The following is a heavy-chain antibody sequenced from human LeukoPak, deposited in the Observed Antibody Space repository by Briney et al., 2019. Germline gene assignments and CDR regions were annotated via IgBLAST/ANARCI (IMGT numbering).Heavy chain of an antibody. CDR3: ARVILSGYDYALDY. D-gene: IGHD3-3*01. Sequence: GGSLRLSCVAAGFTFNTYGMHWVRQAPGKGLEWVSYISSSSSTIYYADSVKGRFTISRDNAKNSLYLQMNSLRAEDTAVYYCARVILSGYDYALDYWGQGTLVTVSS. V-gene: IGHV3-48*01. J-gene: IGHJ4*02. CDR1: GFTFNTYG. CDR2: ISSSSSTI.